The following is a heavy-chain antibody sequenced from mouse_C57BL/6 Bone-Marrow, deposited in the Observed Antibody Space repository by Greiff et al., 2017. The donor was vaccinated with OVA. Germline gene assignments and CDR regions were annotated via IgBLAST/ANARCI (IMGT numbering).Heavy chain of an antibody. CDR1: GFTFSDFY. V-gene: IGHV7-1*01. Sequence: EVKVVESGGGLVQSGRSLRLSCATSGFTFSDFYMVWVRQAPGKGLEWIAASRHKANDYTTESSASVKGRFIVSRDTSQSILYHQMNAMRAEDTANYYCTREIRGYLAYWGQGTTLTVSA. CDR2: SRHKANDYTT. J-gene: IGHJ2*01. CDR3: TREIRGYLAY.